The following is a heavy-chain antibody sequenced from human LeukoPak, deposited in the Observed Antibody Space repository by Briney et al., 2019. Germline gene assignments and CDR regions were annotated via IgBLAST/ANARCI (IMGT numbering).Heavy chain of an antibody. CDR3: AREDRQGIFGVVGFDP. D-gene: IGHD3-3*01. V-gene: IGHV4-61*02. Sequence: PSQTLSLTCTVSNASISSGSYCWNWIRQPAGKGLEWIGRIYTGGSTNYNPSLKSRVTLSIDTSKNQFSLNLNSVTTADTAVYYCAREDRQGIFGVVGFDPWGQGTLVTVSS. CDR1: NASISSGSYC. CDR2: IYTGGST. J-gene: IGHJ5*02.